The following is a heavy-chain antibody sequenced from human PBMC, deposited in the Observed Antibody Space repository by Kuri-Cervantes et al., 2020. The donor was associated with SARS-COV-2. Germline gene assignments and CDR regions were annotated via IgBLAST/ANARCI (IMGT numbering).Heavy chain of an antibody. V-gene: IGHV3-23*01. D-gene: IGHD3-9*01. CDR2: ISGSGGST. J-gene: IGHJ4*02. CDR1: GFTFDDYG. Sequence: GGSLRLSCAASGFTFDDYGMSWVRQAPGKGLEWVSAISGSGGSTYYADSVKGRFTISRDNSKNTLYLQMNSLRAEDTAVYYCARGPHHYDILTGYYFDYWGQGTLVTVSS. CDR3: ARGPHHYDILTGYYFDY.